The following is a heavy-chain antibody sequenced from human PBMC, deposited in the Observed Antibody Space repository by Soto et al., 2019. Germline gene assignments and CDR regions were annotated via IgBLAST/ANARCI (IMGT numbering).Heavy chain of an antibody. V-gene: IGHV3-30*18. Sequence: GSLRLSCAASGFTFSSYGMHWVRQAPGKGLEWVAVISYDGSNKYYADSVKGRFTISRDNSKNTLYLQMNSLRAEDTAVYYCAKDQAAAGTVPPGYYYYGMDVWGQGTTVTVSS. CDR2: ISYDGSNK. CDR3: AKDQAAAGTVPPGYYYYGMDV. D-gene: IGHD6-13*01. CDR1: GFTFSSYG. J-gene: IGHJ6*02.